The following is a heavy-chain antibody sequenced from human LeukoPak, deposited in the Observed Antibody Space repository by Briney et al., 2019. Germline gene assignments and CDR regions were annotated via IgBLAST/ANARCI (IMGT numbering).Heavy chain of an antibody. D-gene: IGHD1-1*01. CDR3: ASSYNLYYYYGMDV. CDR2: ISSSSYI. CDR1: GFTFSSYS. V-gene: IGHV3-21*01. J-gene: IGHJ6*02. Sequence: PGGSLRLSCAASGFTFSSYSMNWVRQAPGKGLEWVSSISSSSYIYYADSVKGRFTISRDNAKNSLYLQMNSMRAEDTAVYYCASSYNLYYYYGMDVWGQGTTVTVSS.